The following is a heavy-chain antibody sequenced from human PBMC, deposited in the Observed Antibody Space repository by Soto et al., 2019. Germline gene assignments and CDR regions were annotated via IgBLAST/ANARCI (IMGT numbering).Heavy chain of an antibody. CDR1: GFSFRSYW. CDR3: AREYYGVLNGYYNAY. Sequence: EVQLVESGGGLVQSGGSLGLSCVASGFSFRSYWMHWVRQAPGKGLVWVARISSDGTTTTYADSANGRFTVSRDNAANTLCLQMSSLRAENTAVYYCAREYYGVLNGYYNAYWGQGTLVTVSS. J-gene: IGHJ4*02. D-gene: IGHD3-22*01. CDR2: ISSDGTTT. V-gene: IGHV3-74*01.